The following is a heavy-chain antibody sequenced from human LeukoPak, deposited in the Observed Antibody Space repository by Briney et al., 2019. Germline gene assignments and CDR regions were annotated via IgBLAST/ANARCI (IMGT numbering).Heavy chain of an antibody. CDR3: ARGHYELNT. CDR1: GASVSNYY. D-gene: IGHD3-3*01. Sequence: MASETLSLTCTVSGASVSNYYWSWIRQPPGKVLECIGYIISSGSTNYNPSLKSRVTISLDTSNNQFSLTLTSVTAADTAVYYCARGHYELNTWGQGTLVTVSS. CDR2: IISSGST. J-gene: IGHJ5*02. V-gene: IGHV4-59*08.